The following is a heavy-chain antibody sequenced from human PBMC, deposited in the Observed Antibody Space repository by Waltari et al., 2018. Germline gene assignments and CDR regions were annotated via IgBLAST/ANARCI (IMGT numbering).Heavy chain of an antibody. CDR3: AKGARELLGWFDP. CDR1: GFTFDDYA. J-gene: IGHJ5*02. V-gene: IGHV3-9*01. CDR2: ISWNSGSI. Sequence: EVQLVESGGGLVQPGRSLRLSCAASGFTFDDYAMHWVRQAPGKGLEWVSGISWNSGSIGYADSVNGRFTISRDNAKNSLYLQMNSLRAEDTALYYCAKGARELLGWFDPWGQGTLVTVSS. D-gene: IGHD1-26*01.